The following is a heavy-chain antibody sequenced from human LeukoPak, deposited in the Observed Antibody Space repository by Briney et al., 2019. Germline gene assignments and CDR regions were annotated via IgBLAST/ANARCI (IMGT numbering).Heavy chain of an antibody. CDR2: IHYSGST. CDR3: ARGYCSGGSCYSYYYYNYMDI. CDR1: GGSFSGYY. J-gene: IGHJ6*03. Sequence: PSETLSLTCAVYGGSFSGYYWSWIRQPPGKGLEWIGSIHYSGSTNYNPSLKSRVTISVDTSKNQFSLKLSSVTAADTAVYYCARGYCSGGSCYSYYYYNYMDIWGKGTTVTASS. V-gene: IGHV4-34*01. D-gene: IGHD2-15*01.